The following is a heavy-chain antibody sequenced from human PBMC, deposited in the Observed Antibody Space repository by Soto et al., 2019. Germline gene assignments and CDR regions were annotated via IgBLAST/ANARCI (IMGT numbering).Heavy chain of an antibody. CDR2: ISAYNGNT. CDR3: ARVFPDRDGYNLDY. D-gene: IGHD5-12*01. J-gene: IGHJ4*02. Sequence: ASVKVSCKASGYTFTSYGISWVRQAPGQGLEWMGWISAYNGNTNYAQKLQGRFTMTTDTSTSTAYMELRSLRSDDTTVYYCARVFPDRDGYNLDYWGQGTLVTVSS. CDR1: GYTFTSYG. V-gene: IGHV1-18*01.